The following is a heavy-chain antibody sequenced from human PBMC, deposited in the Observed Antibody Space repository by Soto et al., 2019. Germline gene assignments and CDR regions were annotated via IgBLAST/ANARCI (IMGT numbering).Heavy chain of an antibody. Sequence: PSETLSLTCTDSGGSISSSSYYWGWIRQPPGKGLEWIGSIYYSGSTYYNPSLKSRVTISVDTSKNQFSLKLSSVTAADTAVYYCAGRTYYYDSSGYWALGMDVWGQGTTVTVSS. J-gene: IGHJ6*02. V-gene: IGHV4-39*01. CDR1: GGSISSSSYY. D-gene: IGHD3-22*01. CDR2: IYYSGST. CDR3: AGRTYYYDSSGYWALGMDV.